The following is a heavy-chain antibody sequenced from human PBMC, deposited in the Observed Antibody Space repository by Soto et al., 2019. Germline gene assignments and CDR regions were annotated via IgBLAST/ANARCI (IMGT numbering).Heavy chain of an antibody. Sequence: QITLKESGPTLVKPTQTLTLTCTFSGFSLSTGGVGVGWIRQPPGKALEWLALLYWNDDNRYSPSLKSRLTLTKDTSKNQGVLTMTNMDPVDTATYYCAHSPATTGRTYFDYWGQGTLVTVSS. CDR3: AHSPATTGRTYFDY. CDR1: GFSLSTGGVG. D-gene: IGHD1-1*01. J-gene: IGHJ4*02. CDR2: LYWNDDN. V-gene: IGHV2-5*01.